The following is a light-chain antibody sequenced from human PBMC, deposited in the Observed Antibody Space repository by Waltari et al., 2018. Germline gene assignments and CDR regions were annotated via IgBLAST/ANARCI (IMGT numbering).Light chain of an antibody. V-gene: IGLV3-25*03. CDR1: ALPKQF. CDR2: RDT. J-gene: IGLJ2*01. Sequence: SYALPQPPSVSASPGQPARITCPGNALPKQFAYWYQRKPGQAPVLVIYRDTERPSGIPARFSGSSSGTTVTLTINGVQAEDEADYYCQSADSSGSYVLFGGGTTLTVL. CDR3: QSADSSGSYVL.